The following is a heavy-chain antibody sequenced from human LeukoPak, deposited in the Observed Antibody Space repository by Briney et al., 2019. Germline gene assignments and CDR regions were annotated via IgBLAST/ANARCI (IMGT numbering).Heavy chain of an antibody. D-gene: IGHD6-25*01. CDR3: ARGSGSEQYYFDY. Sequence: PGGSLRLSCADSGFTFSSYSMNWVRQAPGKGLEWVSSISSSSSYIYYADSVKGRFTISRDNAKNSLYLQMNSLRAEDTAVYYCARGSGSEQYYFDYWGQGTLVTVSS. J-gene: IGHJ4*02. CDR2: ISSSSSYI. CDR1: GFTFSSYS. V-gene: IGHV3-21*01.